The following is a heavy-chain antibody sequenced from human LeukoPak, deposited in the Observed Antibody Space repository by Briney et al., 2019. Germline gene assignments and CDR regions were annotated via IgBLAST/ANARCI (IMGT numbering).Heavy chain of an antibody. V-gene: IGHV4-31*03. J-gene: IGHJ5*02. CDR2: IYYSGST. D-gene: IGHD2-15*01. CDR3: ARADIVVVVAATRGWFDP. CDR1: GGSISSGGYY. Sequence: SQTLSLTCTVSGGSISSGGYYWSWIRQHPGKGLEWIGYIYYSGSTYYNPSLKSRVTILVDTSKNQFSLKLSSVTAADTAVYYCARADIVVVVAATRGWFDPWGQGTLVTVSS.